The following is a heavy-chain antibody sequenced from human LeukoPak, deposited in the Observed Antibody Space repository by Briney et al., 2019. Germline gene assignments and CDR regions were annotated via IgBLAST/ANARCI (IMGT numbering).Heavy chain of an antibody. Sequence: SEALSLTCTVSGGSISSYYWSWIRQPPGKGLEWIGYIYYSGSTNYNPSLKSRVTISVDTSKNQFSLKLSSVTAADTAVYYCARSLLGEIDPWGQGTLVTVSS. D-gene: IGHD3-10*01. CDR2: IYYSGST. CDR3: ARSLLGEIDP. J-gene: IGHJ5*02. V-gene: IGHV4-59*08. CDR1: GGSISSYY.